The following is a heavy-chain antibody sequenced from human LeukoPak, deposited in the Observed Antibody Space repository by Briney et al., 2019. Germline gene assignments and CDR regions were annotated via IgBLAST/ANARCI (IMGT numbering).Heavy chain of an antibody. CDR3: ARAMDV. CDR1: GFTFSSYA. V-gene: IGHV3-30-3*01. Sequence: GRSLRLSCAASGFTFSSYAVLWVRQAPGKGLEWVAAISYDGSNKYYADSVKGRFTISRDNSKNTLYLQMNSLRAEDTAVYYCARAMDVWGQGTTVTVSS. J-gene: IGHJ6*02. CDR2: ISYDGSNK.